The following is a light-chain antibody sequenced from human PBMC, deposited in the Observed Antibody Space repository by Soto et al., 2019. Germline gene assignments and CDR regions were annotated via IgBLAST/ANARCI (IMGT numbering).Light chain of an antibody. CDR2: KSS. CDR1: PSINSW. J-gene: IGKJ3*01. Sequence: DIQMPQSPSTLSASVGDRVTITFRASPSINSWLAWYQQKPGKAPKILIYKSSSLESGAPSTFSGSGSGTEYTRTISSLQPDEFATDYCPQYNSYPFTFGPGTKVDIK. V-gene: IGKV1-5*03. CDR3: PQYNSYPFT.